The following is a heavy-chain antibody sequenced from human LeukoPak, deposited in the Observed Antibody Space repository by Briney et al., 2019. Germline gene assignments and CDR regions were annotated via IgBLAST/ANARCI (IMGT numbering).Heavy chain of an antibody. CDR1: GGSISSYY. CDR3: ARSIGYSSPYDAFDI. V-gene: IGHV4-59*08. D-gene: IGHD6-19*01. CDR2: IYYSGST. J-gene: IGHJ3*02. Sequence: SETLSLTCTVSGGSISSYYWSWIRQPPGKGLEWIGYIYYSGSTNYNPSLKSRVTISVDTSKNQFSLKLSSVTAADTAVYYCARSIGYSSPYDAFDIWGQGTMVTVSS.